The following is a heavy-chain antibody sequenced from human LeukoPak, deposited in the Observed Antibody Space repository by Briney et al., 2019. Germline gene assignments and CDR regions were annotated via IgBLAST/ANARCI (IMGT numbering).Heavy chain of an antibody. CDR3: ARLVIP. V-gene: IGHV4-38-2*02. CDR1: GFSISSDYY. Sequence: SETLSLTCTVSGFSISSDYYWGWIRQPPGKGLEWIGSVSHSDITYYNSSLNSRVTISVDTSKNQFSLKVNSVTAADTAVYYCARLVIPWGRGTLVTVSS. D-gene: IGHD3-10*01. J-gene: IGHJ5*02. CDR2: VSHSDIT.